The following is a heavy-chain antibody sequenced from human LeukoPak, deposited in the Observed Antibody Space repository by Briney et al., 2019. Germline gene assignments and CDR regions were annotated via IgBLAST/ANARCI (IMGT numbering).Heavy chain of an antibody. CDR3: ASTLSSSGRHDYYYMDV. CDR1: GYTFTGYY. Sequence: ASVKVSCKASGYTFTGYYMHWVRQAPGQGLEWMGWINPNSGGTNYAQKFQGRVTMTRDTSISTAYMELSRLRSDDTAVYYCASTLSSSGRHDYYYMDVWGKGTTVTVSS. CDR2: INPNSGGT. D-gene: IGHD6-19*01. V-gene: IGHV1-2*02. J-gene: IGHJ6*03.